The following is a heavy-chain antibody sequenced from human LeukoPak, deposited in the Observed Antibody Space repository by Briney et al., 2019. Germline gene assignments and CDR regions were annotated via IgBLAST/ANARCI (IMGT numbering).Heavy chain of an antibody. CDR3: ARDLRGIGNY. Sequence: GGSLRLSCEASGFTFSAYNMNWVRQAPGKGLEWVPYISSSSSIIYYADSVKGRFTISRDNAKNSLYLQMNSLRDEDTAVYYCARDLRGIGNYWGQGTLVTVSS. CDR2: ISSSSSII. CDR1: GFTFSAYN. V-gene: IGHV3-48*02. D-gene: IGHD4-17*01. J-gene: IGHJ4*02.